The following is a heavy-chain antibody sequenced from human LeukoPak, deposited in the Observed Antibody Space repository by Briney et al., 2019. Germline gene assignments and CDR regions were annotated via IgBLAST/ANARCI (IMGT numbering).Heavy chain of an antibody. CDR2: INPNGGGT. CDR1: GYTFTAYY. J-gene: IGHJ4*02. Sequence: ASVKVSCKPSGYTFTAYYIHWVRQAPGQGLEWMGWINPNGGGTNYAQTFQGGVTMTGDTSINTAYMELSRLTSDDTAVYYCARGDIYLDYWGQGTLVTVSS. CDR3: ARGDIYLDY. V-gene: IGHV1-2*02.